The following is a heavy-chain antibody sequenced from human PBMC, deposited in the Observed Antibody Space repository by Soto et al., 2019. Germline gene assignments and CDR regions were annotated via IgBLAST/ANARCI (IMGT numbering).Heavy chain of an antibody. V-gene: IGHV1-18*01. CDR2: ISAYNGNT. CDR3: ARDLDGSGSYYTDY. D-gene: IGHD3-10*01. J-gene: IGHJ4*02. Sequence: ASVKVSCKASGYMFVTYGINWVRQAPGQGLEWMGWISAYNGNTKYAQNLQGRVTMTTDASTSTAYMEMRSLRSDDTAVYYCARDLDGSGSYYTDYWGPGTLVTVYS. CDR1: GYMFVTYG.